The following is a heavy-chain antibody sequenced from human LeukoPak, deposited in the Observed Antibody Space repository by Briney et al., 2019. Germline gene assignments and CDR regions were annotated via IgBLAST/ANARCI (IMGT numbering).Heavy chain of an antibody. CDR2: IYSGGST. CDR3: ARVQLGVYFDY. V-gene: IGHV3-53*01. Sequence: GGSLRLSCAASGFTVSSNYMSWVRQAPGKGLEWVSVIYSGGSTYYADSVKGRFTISRDNSKNTLYLQMNSLRAEDTAEYYCARVQLGVYFDYWGQGTLVTVSS. D-gene: IGHD5-24*01. J-gene: IGHJ4*02. CDR1: GFTVSSNY.